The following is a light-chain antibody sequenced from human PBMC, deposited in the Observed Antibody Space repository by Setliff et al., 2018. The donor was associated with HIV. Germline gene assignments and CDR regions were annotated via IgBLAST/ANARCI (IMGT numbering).Light chain of an antibody. CDR2: KAS. Sequence: DIQMTQSPSTLSASVGDRVTITCRASQSISSWLAWYQQRPGKAPKLLIYKASSLETGVPSRFSGRGSGTVFTLTISSLQPADFATYYCQQYNSYPFTVGPGTKVDIK. J-gene: IGKJ3*01. CDR1: QSISSW. CDR3: QQYNSYPFT. V-gene: IGKV1-5*03.